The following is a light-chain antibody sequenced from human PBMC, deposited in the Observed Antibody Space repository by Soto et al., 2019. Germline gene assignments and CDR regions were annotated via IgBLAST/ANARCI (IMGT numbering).Light chain of an antibody. CDR2: GAS. Sequence: EIVLTQSPGTLSLSPGERATLSCRASQSISRFYLAWYQQKPGQAPRLLIYGASSRATGIPDRFSGSGSGTDFTLTISRLEPEDFAVYYCQQYGSSPLWTFGQGTKVEIK. V-gene: IGKV3-20*01. J-gene: IGKJ1*01. CDR1: QSISRFY. CDR3: QQYGSSPLWT.